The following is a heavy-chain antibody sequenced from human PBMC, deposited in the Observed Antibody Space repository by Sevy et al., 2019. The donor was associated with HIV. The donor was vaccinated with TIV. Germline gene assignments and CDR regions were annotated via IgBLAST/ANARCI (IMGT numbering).Heavy chain of an antibody. CDR2: IKQDGSDK. CDR1: GFTLSSYW. V-gene: IGHV3-7*01. CDR3: ARDLYSGSYYENY. Sequence: GGSLRLSCAASGFTLSSYWMSWVRQAPGKGLEWVANIKQDGSDKYYVDSVKGRFTISRDNPKNSLYLQMNSLRAEDTAVYYCARDLYSGSYYENYWGQGTLVTVSS. D-gene: IGHD1-26*01. J-gene: IGHJ4*02.